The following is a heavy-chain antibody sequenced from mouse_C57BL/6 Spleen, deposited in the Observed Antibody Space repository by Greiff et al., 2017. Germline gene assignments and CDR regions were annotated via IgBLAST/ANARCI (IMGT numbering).Heavy chain of an antibody. CDR2: IDPSDSET. J-gene: IGHJ2*01. Sequence: QVQLQQPGAELVRPGSSVKLSCKASGYTFTSYWMHWVKQRPIQGLEWIGNIDPSDSETHYNQKFKDKATLTVDKSSSTAYMQLSSLTSEASAVYYCARSITTVVDYWGQGTTLTVSS. D-gene: IGHD1-1*01. CDR1: GYTFTSYW. V-gene: IGHV1-52*01. CDR3: ARSITTVVDY.